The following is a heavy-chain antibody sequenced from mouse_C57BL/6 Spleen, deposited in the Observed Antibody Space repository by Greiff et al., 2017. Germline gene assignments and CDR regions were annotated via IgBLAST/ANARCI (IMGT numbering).Heavy chain of an antibody. CDR2: ISDGGSYT. CDR3: ARPTTVVAPYFDV. Sequence: EVQGVESGGGLVKPGGSLKLSCAASGFTFSSYAMSWVRQTPEKRLEWVATISDGGSYTYYPDNVKGRFTISRDNAKNNLYLQMSHLKSEDTAMYYCARPTTVVAPYFDVWGTGTTVTVSS. CDR1: GFTFSSYA. D-gene: IGHD1-1*01. J-gene: IGHJ1*03. V-gene: IGHV5-4*01.